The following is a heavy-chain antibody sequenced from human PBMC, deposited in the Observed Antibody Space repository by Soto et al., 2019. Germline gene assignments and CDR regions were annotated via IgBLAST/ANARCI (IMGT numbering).Heavy chain of an antibody. CDR1: GYTSTSYG. CDR3: AREVAASIDRQPSQRKRAPPTD. J-gene: IGHJ4*02. D-gene: IGHD1-1*01. CDR2: ISAYNGNT. Sequence: ASVKVSGKASGYTSTSYGISWVRQAPGQGLEWMGWISAYNGNTNYAQKLQGRVTMTTDTSTSTAYMELRSLRSDDTAVYYCAREVAASIDRQPSQRKRAPPTDWGQGTLVTV. V-gene: IGHV1-18*01.